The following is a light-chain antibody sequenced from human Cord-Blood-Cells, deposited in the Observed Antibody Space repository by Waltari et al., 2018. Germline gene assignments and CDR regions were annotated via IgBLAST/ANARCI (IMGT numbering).Light chain of an antibody. CDR2: AAS. CDR1: QSISSY. J-gene: IGKJ1*01. CDR3: QQSYSTPQT. V-gene: IGKV1-39*01. Sequence: DIQMTQSPSSRSASVGDRVTITCRASQSISSYLNGYQQKPGKAPKLPIHAASSLQSGVPSRFSGSGSGTDFTLTISSLQPEDFATYYCQQSYSTPQTFGQGTKVEIK.